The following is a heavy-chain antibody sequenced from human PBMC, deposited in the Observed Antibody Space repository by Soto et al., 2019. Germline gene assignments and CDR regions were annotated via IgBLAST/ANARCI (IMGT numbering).Heavy chain of an antibody. Sequence: QVQLVQSGVEVQKPGASVKVSCKTSGYTFISYGISWVRQAPGQGLEWMGWISGDTGNTLYAQKFQGRVTMTRDTSTSTAYMELRSLKSDDMAVYYCARDVVVATTTEGPDYWGQGTLVTVSS. CDR3: ARDVVVATTTEGPDY. V-gene: IGHV1-18*03. D-gene: IGHD1-26*01. CDR1: GYTFISYG. J-gene: IGHJ4*02. CDR2: ISGDTGNT.